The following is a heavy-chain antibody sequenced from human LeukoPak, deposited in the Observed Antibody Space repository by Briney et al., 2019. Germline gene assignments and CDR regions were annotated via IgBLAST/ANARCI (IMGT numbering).Heavy chain of an antibody. V-gene: IGHV3-21*06. CDR2: ISSSSSFI. Sequence: GGSLRLSCAASGFTFSSYSMNWVRQAPGKGLEWVSSISSSSSFIYYTDSVKGRFTISRDNAKNSLYLQMNSLRAEDTAVYYCARDICSDGVCYYGMDVWGQGTTVTVSS. D-gene: IGHD2-8*01. J-gene: IGHJ6*02. CDR1: GFTFSSYS. CDR3: ARDICSDGVCYYGMDV.